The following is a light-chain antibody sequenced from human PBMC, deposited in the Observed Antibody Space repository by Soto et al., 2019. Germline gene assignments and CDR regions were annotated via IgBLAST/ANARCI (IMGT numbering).Light chain of an antibody. CDR2: DNN. CDR1: TSNIGSSY. Sequence: QSVLTQPPSVSAAPGQKVTISCSGGTSNIGSSYVSWYQQFSGTAPKLLIYDNNKRPSGIPDRFSGSKSGTSATLDITGLQPGDEADSYCGTWDRSLTAGVFGGGTQLTVL. CDR3: GTWDRSLTAGV. V-gene: IGLV1-51*01. J-gene: IGLJ2*01.